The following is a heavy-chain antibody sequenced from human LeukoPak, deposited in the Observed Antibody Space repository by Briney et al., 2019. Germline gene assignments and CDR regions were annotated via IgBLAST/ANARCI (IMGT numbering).Heavy chain of an antibody. Sequence: SETLSLTCTVSGGSISSYYWSWIRQPPGKGLEWIGYIYYSGSTNYNPSLKSRVTISVDTSKNQFSLKLSSVTAADTAVYYCARAGTYSSGWYSEFDYWGQGTLVTVSS. D-gene: IGHD6-19*01. V-gene: IGHV4-59*08. J-gene: IGHJ4*02. CDR3: ARAGTYSSGWYSEFDY. CDR1: GGSISSYY. CDR2: IYYSGST.